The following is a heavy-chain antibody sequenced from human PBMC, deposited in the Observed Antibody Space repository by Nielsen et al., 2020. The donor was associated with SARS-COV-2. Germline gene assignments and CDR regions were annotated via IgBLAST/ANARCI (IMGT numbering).Heavy chain of an antibody. D-gene: IGHD2-2*01. CDR1: GFSFRSYA. Sequence: GESLKISCAASGFSFRSYAMTWVRQAPGQGLEWVSVISGSGGRTYYADSVKGRFTISRDNSKNTLYLQMNSLRAEDTALYYCAKIGGDVPAADYWGQGTLVTVSS. CDR3: AKIGGDVPAADY. V-gene: IGHV3-23*01. CDR2: ISGSGGRT. J-gene: IGHJ4*02.